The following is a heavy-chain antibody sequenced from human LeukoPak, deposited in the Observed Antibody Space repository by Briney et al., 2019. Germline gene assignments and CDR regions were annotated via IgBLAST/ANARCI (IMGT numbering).Heavy chain of an antibody. J-gene: IGHJ4*02. CDR1: GFTFSSYA. V-gene: IGHV3-23*01. Sequence: GGSLRLSCAASGFTFSSYAMSWVRQAPGKGLEWVSAISGSGGSTYYADSVKGRFTISRDNSKNTLYLQMNSLRPEDTAVYYCATAYSPLGFDYWGQGTLVTVSS. D-gene: IGHD1-26*01. CDR2: ISGSGGST. CDR3: ATAYSPLGFDY.